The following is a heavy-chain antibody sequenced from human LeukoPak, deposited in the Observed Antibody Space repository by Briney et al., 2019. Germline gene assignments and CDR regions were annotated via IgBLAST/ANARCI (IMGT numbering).Heavy chain of an antibody. V-gene: IGHV3-15*01. CDR3: TTEKKGLSGEWELLRSHGGMDV. CDR1: GFTFSNAW. J-gene: IGHJ6*02. Sequence: TGGSLRLSCAASGFTFSNAWMSWVRQAPGKGLEWVGRIKSKTDGGTTDYAAPEKGRFTISRDDSKNTLYLQMNSLKTEDTAVYYCTTEKKGLSGEWELLRSHGGMDVWGQGTTVTVSS. D-gene: IGHD1-26*01. CDR2: IKSKTDGGTT.